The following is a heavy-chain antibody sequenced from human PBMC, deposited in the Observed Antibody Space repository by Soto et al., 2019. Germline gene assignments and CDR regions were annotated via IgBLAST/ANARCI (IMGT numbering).Heavy chain of an antibody. V-gene: IGHV1-8*02. D-gene: IGHD3-3*01. CDR3: AINLYNTGDFDH. CDR1: GYTFTDYD. Sequence: QVQLMQSGAEVRKPGASVKVSCRASGYTFTDYDINWVRQATGQGLEWLGWMNPNSGNTGYALKFQGRVTLTRDISRSTAYMELCSLTSEDTAVYYCAINLYNTGDFDHWGQGTLVTVSS. CDR2: MNPNSGNT. J-gene: IGHJ5*02.